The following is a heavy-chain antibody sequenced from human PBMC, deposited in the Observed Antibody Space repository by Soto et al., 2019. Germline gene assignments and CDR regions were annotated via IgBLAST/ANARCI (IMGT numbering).Heavy chain of an antibody. Sequence: PGGSLRLSCVASGFTFGSHGIHWVRQAPGRGLEWLAFISYAETNEHYVDSVKCRFTISRDNSKSILYLQMNRLRPEDTAVYKCAKDLRTTISDYGMDVWGQGTTVTVSS. CDR2: ISYAETNE. CDR1: GFTFGSHG. CDR3: AKDLRTTISDYGMDV. V-gene: IGHV3-30*18. J-gene: IGHJ6*02.